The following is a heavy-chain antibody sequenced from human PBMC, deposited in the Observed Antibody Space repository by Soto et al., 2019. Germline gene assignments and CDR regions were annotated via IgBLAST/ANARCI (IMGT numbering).Heavy chain of an antibody. CDR2: INPNSGGT. CDR1: GYTFTGYY. V-gene: IGHV1-2*04. D-gene: IGHD3-3*01. Sequence: GASVKVSCKASGYTFTGYYMHWVRQASGQGLEWMGWINPNSGGTNYAQKFQGWVTMTRDASISTAYMELSRLRSDDTAVYYCARGGLYDFWSGYYDYWGQGTLVTVSS. J-gene: IGHJ4*02. CDR3: ARGGLYDFWSGYYDY.